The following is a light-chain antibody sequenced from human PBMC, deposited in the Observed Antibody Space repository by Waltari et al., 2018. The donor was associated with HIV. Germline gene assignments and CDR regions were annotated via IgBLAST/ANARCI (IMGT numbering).Light chain of an antibody. V-gene: IGKV3-15*01. CDR3: QQFENWPWT. J-gene: IGKJ1*01. CDR1: QSVSSN. Sequence: EIVMTQSPATLSVSPGEGATLSCRASQSVSSNLAWSQQRPGQAPRLLIYAASTRATEIPARFSGSGSGTEFTLTISSLQSEDFALYYCQQFENWPWTFGQGTKVEIK. CDR2: AAS.